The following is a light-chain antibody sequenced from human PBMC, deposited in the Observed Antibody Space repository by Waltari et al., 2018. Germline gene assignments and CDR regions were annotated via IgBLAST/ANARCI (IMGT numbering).Light chain of an antibody. Sequence: EIVLTQSPGTLSLSPGERATLSCRASQSISSNYLAWYQQKSGQAPRPLLYGAFNRATGIPDRFSGSGSGTDFTLTISGLEPEDFAVYYCQQYVESPPPLMYTFGQGTKLEIK. V-gene: IGKV3-20*01. CDR2: GAF. CDR3: QQYVESPPPLMYT. J-gene: IGKJ2*01. CDR1: QSISSNY.